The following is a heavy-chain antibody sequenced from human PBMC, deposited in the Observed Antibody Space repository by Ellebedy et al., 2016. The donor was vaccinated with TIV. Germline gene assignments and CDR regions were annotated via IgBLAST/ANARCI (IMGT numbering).Heavy chain of an antibody. Sequence: MPSETLSLTCTVSGGSINSSTYYWGWIRQPPGKGLEWIGSIYYSGSTYYNPSLKSPVTISVDTSKNQFSLKLSSVTAADTAVYYCAKHQTEAGAKYLWFGEIFESAHNWFDPWGQGTLVTVSS. D-gene: IGHD3-10*01. CDR1: GGSINSSTYY. CDR3: AKHQTEAGAKYLWFGEIFESAHNWFDP. CDR2: IYYSGST. J-gene: IGHJ5*02. V-gene: IGHV4-39*01.